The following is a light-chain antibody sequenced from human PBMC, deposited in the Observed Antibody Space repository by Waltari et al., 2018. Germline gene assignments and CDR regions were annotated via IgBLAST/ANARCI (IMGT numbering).Light chain of an antibody. J-gene: IGKJ1*01. CDR1: QGIRND. Sequence: AIQMTQSPSSLSASVGDRVTITSRASQGIRNDLGWYPQKPGNAPKLLIYATSSLQSGVPSRFGRSGSWTDFTLTSSSLQPEDFATYYCLKDYNYPWTFGQGTKVEIK. CDR3: LKDYNYPWT. V-gene: IGKV1-6*01. CDR2: ATS.